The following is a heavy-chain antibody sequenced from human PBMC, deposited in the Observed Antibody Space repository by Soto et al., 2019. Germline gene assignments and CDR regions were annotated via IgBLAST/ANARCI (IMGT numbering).Heavy chain of an antibody. V-gene: IGHV3-9*01. CDR3: AKDISIAAAGAYWYFDL. CDR2: ISWNSGSI. D-gene: IGHD6-13*01. Sequence: SLRLSCAASGFTFDDYAMHWVRQAPGKGLEWVSGISWNSGSIGYADSVKGRFTISRDNAKNSLYLQMNGLRAEDTALYYCAKDISIAAAGAYWYFDLWGRGTLVTVSS. J-gene: IGHJ2*01. CDR1: GFTFDDYA.